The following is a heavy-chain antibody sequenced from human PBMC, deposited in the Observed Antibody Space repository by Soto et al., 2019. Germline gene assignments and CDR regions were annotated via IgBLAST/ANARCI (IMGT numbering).Heavy chain of an antibody. V-gene: IGHV1-46*01. Sequence: QVQLVQSGAEVKKPGASVKVSCKASGYTFTHYYIHWVRQAPGQGLEWMGIINPNGGSTTYAQKFRAGFTMTRDTSTGIVYMELSSLRSEDSAVYYCATSMNSAMAVDYWGQGTLVTVSS. J-gene: IGHJ4*02. CDR3: ATSMNSAMAVDY. CDR1: GYTFTHYY. CDR2: INPNGGST. D-gene: IGHD5-18*01.